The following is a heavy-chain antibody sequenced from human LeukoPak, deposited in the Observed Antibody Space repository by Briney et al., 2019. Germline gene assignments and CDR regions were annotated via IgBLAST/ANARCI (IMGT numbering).Heavy chain of an antibody. CDR1: GGTFSSYA. J-gene: IGHJ5*02. D-gene: IGHD3-16*01. V-gene: IGHV1-3*01. Sequence: ASVKVSCKASGGTFSSYAISWVRQAPGQRLEWMGWITAANGNTKYSQKFQGRVTITRDTSASTAYMELSSLRSEDTAVYYCAREKGGRDYDNWLDPWGQGTLVTVSS. CDR2: ITAANGNT. CDR3: AREKGGRDYDNWLDP.